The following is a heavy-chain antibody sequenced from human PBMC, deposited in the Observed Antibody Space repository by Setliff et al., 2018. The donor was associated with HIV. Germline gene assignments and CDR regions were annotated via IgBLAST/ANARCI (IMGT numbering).Heavy chain of an antibody. Sequence: PSETLSLTCTVSGGSISSSGPGYYWGWVRQPPGGGLEWVGYIYYSGSTNYNPSLKSRVTISVATSKNQFSLKLNSVTTADTAVYYCARSRTSSGYYGVTGYGMDVWGQGTTVTVSS. CDR1: GGSISSSGPGYY. CDR2: IYYSGST. V-gene: IGHV4-61*05. CDR3: ARSRTSSGYYGVTGYGMDV. D-gene: IGHD3-22*01. J-gene: IGHJ6*02.